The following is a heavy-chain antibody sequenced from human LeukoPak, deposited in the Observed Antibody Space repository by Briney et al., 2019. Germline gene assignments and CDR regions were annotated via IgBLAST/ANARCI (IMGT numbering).Heavy chain of an antibody. CDR3: AKIGDWNYDY. CDR1: GFTVSTNY. D-gene: IGHD1-7*01. Sequence: GGSLRLSCAASGFTVSTNYLSWVRQAPGKGLEWVSIIYSDGTTYYADSVKGRFTISRDNSKNTLYLQMKSLRAEDTAIYYCAKIGDWNYDYWGQGTLVTVSS. CDR2: IYSDGTT. V-gene: IGHV3-53*01. J-gene: IGHJ4*02.